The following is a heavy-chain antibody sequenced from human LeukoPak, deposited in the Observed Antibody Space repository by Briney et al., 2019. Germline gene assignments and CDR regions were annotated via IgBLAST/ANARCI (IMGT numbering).Heavy chain of an antibody. CDR2: ISYDGSNK. J-gene: IGHJ4*02. Sequence: PGRSLILSCAASGFTFSSYGMHWVRQAPGKGLEWVAVISYDGSNKYYADSVKGRFTISRDNSKNTLYLQMNSLRAEDTAVYYCAKGRYCSGGSCPLKGGYYFDYWGQGTLVTVSS. V-gene: IGHV3-30*18. CDR3: AKGRYCSGGSCPLKGGYYFDY. D-gene: IGHD2-15*01. CDR1: GFTFSSYG.